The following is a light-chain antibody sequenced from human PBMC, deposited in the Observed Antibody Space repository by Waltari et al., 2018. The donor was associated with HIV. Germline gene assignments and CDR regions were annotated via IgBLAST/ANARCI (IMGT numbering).Light chain of an antibody. V-gene: IGKV4-1*01. J-gene: IGKJ1*01. Sequence: MVRSQCPDSLGVSVGERGTTTCESRHNILDIANNTNYLTWYHQKPGQSPQLLIYLASTRASGVPDRFRGSGSGTDFTLTISSLQAEDVAVYYCQQPFSTPLTFGQGTKVQIK. CDR1: HNILDIANNTNY. CDR2: LAS. CDR3: QQPFSTPLT.